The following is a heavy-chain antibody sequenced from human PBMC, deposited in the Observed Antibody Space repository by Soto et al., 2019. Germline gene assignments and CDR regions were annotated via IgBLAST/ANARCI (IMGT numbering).Heavy chain of an antibody. J-gene: IGHJ6*02. V-gene: IGHV1-46*01. Sequence: GASVEVSCKASGYTLTSYDLHWVLQAPGQGPEWMGIINPSGGITNDAQKFQDRVTMTSDTSTSTVYMELSSLRSEDTAVYYCARGISTTRYYYYYGMDVWGQGTTVTVSS. D-gene: IGHD2-2*01. CDR3: ARGISTTRYYYYYGMDV. CDR2: INPSGGIT. CDR1: GYTLTSYD.